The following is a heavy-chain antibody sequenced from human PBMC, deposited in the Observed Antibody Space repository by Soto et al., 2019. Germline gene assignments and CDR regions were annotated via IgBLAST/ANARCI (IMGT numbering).Heavy chain of an antibody. Sequence: ETLSLTCIVSGGSITRRSSYWAWIRQPPGKGLEWVGTFYDGNTYHNPSLRSRITIAVDTSKNQFSLKLNSVAAADTAFYYCATTRGLAVGGSFDYWGQGMLVTVSS. D-gene: IGHD3-10*01. CDR1: GGSITRRSSY. J-gene: IGHJ4*02. V-gene: IGHV4-39*01. CDR3: ATTRGLAVGGSFDY. CDR2: FYDGNT.